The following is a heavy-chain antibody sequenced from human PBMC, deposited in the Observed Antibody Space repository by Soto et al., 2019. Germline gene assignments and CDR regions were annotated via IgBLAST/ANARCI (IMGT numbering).Heavy chain of an antibody. CDR3: VRDRNERVVSGLEDAFEI. CDR1: GYTFSSYY. V-gene: IGHV1-46*01. J-gene: IGHJ3*02. D-gene: IGHD3-3*01. Sequence: QVQLVQSGAEVKKPGASVKVSCKASGYTFSSYYIHWVRQAPGQGLEWMGVINPTPGSTSNAQKFQGRVTMTRDTSTRTVFMALSSLRSEDTAMYYCVRDRNERVVSGLEDAFEIWGQGTMVTVSS. CDR2: INPTPGST.